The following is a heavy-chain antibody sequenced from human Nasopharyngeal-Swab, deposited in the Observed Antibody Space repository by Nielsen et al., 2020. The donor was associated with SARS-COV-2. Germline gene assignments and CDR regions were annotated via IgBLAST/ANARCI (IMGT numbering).Heavy chain of an antibody. D-gene: IGHD4-11*01. Sequence: GESLKISCEASGFTFRDHAMTWVRQAPGKGLEWVSTISGSGRTHYADSVKGRFTIPRDNSKNTVFLQMNSLRAEDTAIYSCARWAGSNSDYYGPLDFWGQGNLVTVSS. CDR2: ISGSGRT. J-gene: IGHJ4*02. CDR1: GFTFRDHA. CDR3: ARWAGSNSDYYGPLDF. V-gene: IGHV3-23*01.